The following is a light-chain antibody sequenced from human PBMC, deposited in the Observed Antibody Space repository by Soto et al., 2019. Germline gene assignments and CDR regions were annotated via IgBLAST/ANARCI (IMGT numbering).Light chain of an antibody. CDR1: QSVRNSY. CDR3: QQYGTSPYT. Sequence: EILLTQSPGTLSLSPGERATLSCRASQSVRNSYLAWYQQKPGQAPRLLIYGASGRATGIPDRFSGSGSGTDFTLTISRLEAEDFAEYYCQQYGTSPYTFGQGTKLEI. J-gene: IGKJ2*01. V-gene: IGKV3-20*01. CDR2: GAS.